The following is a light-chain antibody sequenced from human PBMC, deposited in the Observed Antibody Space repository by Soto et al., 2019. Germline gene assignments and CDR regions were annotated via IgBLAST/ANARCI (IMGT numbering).Light chain of an antibody. J-gene: IGLJ2*01. CDR1: SSDVGSYNL. Sequence: QSALTQPASVSGSPGQSITISCTGTSSDVGSYNLVSWYQQQPGKAPKLMIYEGSKRPSGVSNRFSGSKSGNTASLTISGLQAEDEADYYCCSYAGSSTYVVFGGGTQAHRP. V-gene: IGLV2-23*01. CDR3: CSYAGSSTYVV. CDR2: EGS.